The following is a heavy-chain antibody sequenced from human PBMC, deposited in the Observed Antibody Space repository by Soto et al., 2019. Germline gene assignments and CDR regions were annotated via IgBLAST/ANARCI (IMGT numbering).Heavy chain of an antibody. V-gene: IGHV3-53*01. CDR1: GFTVSSKY. D-gene: IGHD6-19*01. CDR3: VQTTGWPGFDF. J-gene: IGHJ4*02. Sequence: EVQLVESGGGLIQPGGSLRLSCAASGFTVSSKYMTWVRQAPGKGLEWVSVIYGGGTTYYADSVKVRFTISRDNSKNTLYLQMNSLRAEDTAVYYCVQTTGWPGFDFWGQGTRVTVSS. CDR2: IYGGGTT.